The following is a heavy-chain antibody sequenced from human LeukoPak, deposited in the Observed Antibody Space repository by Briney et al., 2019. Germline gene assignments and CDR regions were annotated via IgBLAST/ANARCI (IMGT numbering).Heavy chain of an antibody. Sequence: PGRSLRLSCAASVFTFSSYAMHWVRQAPGKGLEWVAVISYDGSNKYYADSVKGRFTISRDNSKNTLYLQMNSLRAEDTAVYYCARGTYYGSDLDYWGQGTLVTVSS. V-gene: IGHV3-30-3*01. D-gene: IGHD3-10*01. CDR3: ARGTYYGSDLDY. CDR1: VFTFSSYA. J-gene: IGHJ4*02. CDR2: ISYDGSNK.